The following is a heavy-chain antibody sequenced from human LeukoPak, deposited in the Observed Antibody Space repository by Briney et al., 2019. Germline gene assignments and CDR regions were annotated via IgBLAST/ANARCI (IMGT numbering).Heavy chain of an antibody. CDR1: GFTFSSYA. V-gene: IGHV3-23*01. Sequence: GGSLRLSCAASGFTFSSYAMSWVRQAPGKGLEWVSAISGSGGSTYYADSVKGRFTISRDNSKNTLYLQMNSLRAEDTAVYYCAKVGSHGSGSYPQRVGGAFDIWGQGTMVTVSS. CDR3: AKVGSHGSGSYPQRVGGAFDI. CDR2: ISGSGGST. J-gene: IGHJ3*02. D-gene: IGHD3-10*01.